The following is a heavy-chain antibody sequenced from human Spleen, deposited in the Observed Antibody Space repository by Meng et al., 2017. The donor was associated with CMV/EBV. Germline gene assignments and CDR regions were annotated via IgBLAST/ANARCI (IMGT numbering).Heavy chain of an antibody. CDR1: GFTLSGSA. V-gene: IGHV3-73*01. Sequence: GESLKISCAASGFTLSGSAIHWVRQASGKGLEWVGHITSKSNSHATEYAASVKGRFSISTDDSKNTAYLQMSSLKTEDTAVYYCTSSYSSGWFWSAFDIWGHGTMVTVS. J-gene: IGHJ3*02. CDR3: TSSYSSGWFWSAFDI. D-gene: IGHD6-19*01. CDR2: ITSKSNSHAT.